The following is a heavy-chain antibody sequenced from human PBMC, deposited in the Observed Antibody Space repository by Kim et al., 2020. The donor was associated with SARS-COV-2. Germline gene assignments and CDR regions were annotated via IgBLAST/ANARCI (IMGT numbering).Heavy chain of an antibody. D-gene: IGHD4-17*01. CDR3: ARFGRLRPSSSYYYYGMDV. Sequence: GGSLRLSCAASGFTFSSYEMNWVRQAPGKGLEWVSYISSSGSTIYYADSVKGRFTISRDNAKNSLYLQMNSLRAEDTAVYYCARFGRLRPSSSYYYYGMDVWGQGTTVTVSS. CDR1: GFTFSSYE. V-gene: IGHV3-48*03. J-gene: IGHJ6*02. CDR2: ISSSGSTI.